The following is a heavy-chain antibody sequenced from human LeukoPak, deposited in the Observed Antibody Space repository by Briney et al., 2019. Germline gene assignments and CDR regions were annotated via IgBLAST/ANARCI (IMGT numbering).Heavy chain of an antibody. V-gene: IGHV3-30*18. D-gene: IGHD6-13*01. Sequence: GGSLRLSCAASGFTFSSYGMHWVRQAPGKGLEWVAVISYDGSNKYYADSVKGRFTISRDNSKNTLYLQMNSLRAEDTAVYYCAKDRYSSSWLSDYWGQGTLVTVSS. CDR2: ISYDGSNK. J-gene: IGHJ4*02. CDR3: AKDRYSSSWLSDY. CDR1: GFTFSSYG.